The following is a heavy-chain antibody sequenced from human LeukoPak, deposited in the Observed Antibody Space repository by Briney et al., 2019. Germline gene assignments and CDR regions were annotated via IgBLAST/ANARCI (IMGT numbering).Heavy chain of an antibody. V-gene: IGHV4-30-2*01. CDR1: GGSISSGGYS. CDR3: ARGVPDILTGLGGLDP. Sequence: SETLSLTCAVSGGSISSGGYSWSWIRQPPGKGLEWIGYIYHSGSTYYNPSLKSRVTISVDTSKNQFSLKLSSVTAADTAVYYCARGVPDILTGLGGLDPWGQGTLVTVSS. D-gene: IGHD3-9*01. J-gene: IGHJ5*02. CDR2: IYHSGST.